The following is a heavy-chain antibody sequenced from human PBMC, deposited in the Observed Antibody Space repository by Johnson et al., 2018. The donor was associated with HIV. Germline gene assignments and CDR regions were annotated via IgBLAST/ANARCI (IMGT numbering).Heavy chain of an antibody. J-gene: IGHJ3*02. Sequence: VQLVESGGGLVQPGGSLRLSCAASGFNFNTYGMHWVRQAPGKGLEWVACISYDGRNKHYAGSVKGRFTISRDNSKNTLYLQMNSLRADDTAVYYCASDYGGTKDAFDIWGQGTMVTVSS. D-gene: IGHD3-10*01. CDR2: ISYDGRNK. CDR3: ASDYGGTKDAFDI. CDR1: GFNFNTYG. V-gene: IGHV3-30*19.